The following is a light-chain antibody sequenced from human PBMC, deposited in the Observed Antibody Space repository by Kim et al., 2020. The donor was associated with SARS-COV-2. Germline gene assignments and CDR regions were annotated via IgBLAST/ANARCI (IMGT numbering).Light chain of an antibody. V-gene: IGLV1-40*01. CDR2: GNS. J-gene: IGLJ2*01. Sequence: VTISCTGSSPNTGAGYDVHWYQQLPGTAPKLLIYGNSNRPSGVPDRFSGSKSGTSASLAITGLQAEDEADYYCQSYDSSLSGVVFGGGTQLTVL. CDR1: SPNTGAGYD. CDR3: QSYDSSLSGVV.